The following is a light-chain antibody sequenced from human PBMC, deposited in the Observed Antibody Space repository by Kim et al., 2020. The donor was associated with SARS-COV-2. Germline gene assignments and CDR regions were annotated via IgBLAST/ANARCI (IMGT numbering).Light chain of an antibody. CDR2: RNH. CDR3: ASWDDGLNGPV. V-gene: IGLV1-47*01. Sequence: TISCTGHMSIIGNNLVYWYQHLPXAAPKLLVYRNHERPSGVPDRFSGSKSDTSASLAITGLRSADEADYYCASWDDGLNGPVFGGGTQLTVL. CDR1: MSIIGNNL. J-gene: IGLJ3*02.